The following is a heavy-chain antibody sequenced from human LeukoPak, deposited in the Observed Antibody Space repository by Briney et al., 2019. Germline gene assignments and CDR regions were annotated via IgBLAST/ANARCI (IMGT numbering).Heavy chain of an antibody. Sequence: GGSLRLSCAASGFTVSSNYMNWVRQAPGKGLEWVSYISSSGSTIYYADSVKGRFTISRDNAKNSLYLQMNSLRAEDTAVYYCARGSVDTAMAGDYWGQGTLVTVSS. CDR3: ARGSVDTAMAGDY. CDR1: GFTVSSNY. CDR2: ISSSGSTI. D-gene: IGHD5-18*01. J-gene: IGHJ4*02. V-gene: IGHV3-48*03.